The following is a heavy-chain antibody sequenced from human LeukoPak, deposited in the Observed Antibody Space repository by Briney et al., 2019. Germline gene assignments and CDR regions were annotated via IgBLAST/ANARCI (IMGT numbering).Heavy chain of an antibody. Sequence: ASVKVSCKASGYSLTGYYMHWVRQAPGQGLEWMGWIDPNNGHTNYVQKFQGRVTMTRDTPISTVYMDLSRLRFDDTALYYCATEVGAIPYWGQGTLVTVSS. CDR2: IDPNNGHT. V-gene: IGHV1-2*02. CDR1: GYSLTGYY. J-gene: IGHJ4*02. CDR3: ATEVGAIPY. D-gene: IGHD2-21*01.